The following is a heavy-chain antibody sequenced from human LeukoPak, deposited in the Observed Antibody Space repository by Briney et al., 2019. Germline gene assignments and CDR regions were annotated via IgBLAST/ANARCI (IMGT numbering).Heavy chain of an antibody. CDR1: GYTFTGYY. D-gene: IGHD2-2*01. V-gene: IGHV1-2*02. J-gene: IGHJ6*03. Sequence: ASVKVSCKASGYTFTGYYMHWVRQAPGQGLEWMGWINPNSGGTNYAQKFQGRVTMTRDTSISTACMELSRLRSDDTAVYYCAVGGMYCSSTSCYDYYYYYMDVWGKGTTVTVSS. CDR3: AVGGMYCSSTSCYDYYYYYMDV. CDR2: INPNSGGT.